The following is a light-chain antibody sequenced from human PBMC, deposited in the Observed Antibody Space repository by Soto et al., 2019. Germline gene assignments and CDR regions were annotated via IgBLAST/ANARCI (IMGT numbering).Light chain of an antibody. CDR2: GNN. V-gene: IGLV1-40*01. Sequence: QSVLTQPPSVSGAPGQRVTISCTGSTSNIGAVYDVHWYQQLPGTAPKLLIYGNNNRPSGVPDRFSGSKSGTSASLAITGLQAEDEADYYCQSYDSSLLYVFGTGTKV. J-gene: IGLJ1*01. CDR1: TSNIGAVYD. CDR3: QSYDSSLLYV.